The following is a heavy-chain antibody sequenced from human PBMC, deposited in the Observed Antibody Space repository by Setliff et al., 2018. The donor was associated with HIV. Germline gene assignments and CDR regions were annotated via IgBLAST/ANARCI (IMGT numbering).Heavy chain of an antibody. CDR2: TDASGDT. CDR1: GDSIKSHH. V-gene: IGHV4-4*09. CDR3: ARQLDYTNGRYFDY. D-gene: IGHD4-4*01. J-gene: IGHJ4*02. Sequence: SETLSLTCTVSGDSIKSHHWSWIRQPAGKGLEWLAYTDASGDTNYNPSLRGRVIISLDTSNNQFSLNLNSVTAADTAVYYCARQLDYTNGRYFDYWGPGTLVTISS.